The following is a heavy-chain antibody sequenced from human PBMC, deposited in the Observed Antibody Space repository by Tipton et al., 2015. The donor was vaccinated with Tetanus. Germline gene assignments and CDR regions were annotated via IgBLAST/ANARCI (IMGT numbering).Heavy chain of an antibody. CDR3: ARDRRDFAYDSRGFYSPLYYFDN. J-gene: IGHJ4*02. V-gene: IGHV4-30-4*01. Sequence: LRLSCTVSGGSISSDAHYWSWIRQAPGKGLEWLGYISHSGTPNYNPTLMSRVTLSLDPARGQFSLKLTSVTAADAAVYFCARDRRDFAYDSRGFYSPLYYFDNWGQGVRVTVSS. CDR1: GGSISSDAHY. CDR2: ISHSGTP. D-gene: IGHD3-22*01.